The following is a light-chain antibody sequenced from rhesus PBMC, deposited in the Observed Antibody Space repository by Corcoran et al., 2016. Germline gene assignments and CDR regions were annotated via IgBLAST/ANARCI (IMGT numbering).Light chain of an antibody. CDR2: ADK. CDR3: QVWDSDTDI. CDR1: TIDSKN. V-gene: IGLV3-25*02. J-gene: IGLJ6*01. Sequence: SYELTQPPSVSAASGQTARITCKGATIDSKNVHWYRQRPPQAPVVVIHADKQRAPGIPDRFSGSNSGNTATLTINKVEAGDEGDYYCQVWDSDTDIFGGGTKLSVL.